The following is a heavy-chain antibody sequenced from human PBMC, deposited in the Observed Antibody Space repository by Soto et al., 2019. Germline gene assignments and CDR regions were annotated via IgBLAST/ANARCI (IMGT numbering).Heavy chain of an antibody. Sequence: GGSLRLSCAASGFTFSSYGMHWVRQAPGKGLEWVAVIWYDGSNKYYADSVKGRFTISRDNSKNTVYLQMNSLRVDDTAVYYCARDYSVSGSYAPWFDPWGQGTLVTVSS. V-gene: IGHV3-33*01. D-gene: IGHD3-10*01. CDR1: GFTFSSYG. J-gene: IGHJ5*02. CDR3: ARDYSVSGSYAPWFDP. CDR2: IWYDGSNK.